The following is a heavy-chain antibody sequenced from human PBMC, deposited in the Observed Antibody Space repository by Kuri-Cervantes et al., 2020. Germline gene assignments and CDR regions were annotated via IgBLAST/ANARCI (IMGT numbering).Heavy chain of an antibody. D-gene: IGHD2-15*01. CDR1: GGSISSSNW. CDR2: TYHSGST. V-gene: IGHV4-4*02. CDR3: ASGYCSGGSCMKPRANWYFDL. J-gene: IGHJ2*01. Sequence: SETLSLTCAVSGGSISSSNWWSWVRQPPGKGLEWIGETYHSGSTNYNPSLKSRVTISVDKSKNQFSLKLSSVTAADTAVYYCASGYCSGGSCMKPRANWYFDLWGRGTLVTVSS.